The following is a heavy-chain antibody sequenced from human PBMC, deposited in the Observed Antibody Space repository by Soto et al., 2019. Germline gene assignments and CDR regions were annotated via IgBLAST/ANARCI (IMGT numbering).Heavy chain of an antibody. V-gene: IGHV3-23*01. D-gene: IGHD3-16*02. CDR3: AKDVLMITFGGVIAPFDY. Sequence: PGGSLRLSCTVSGFTFSIYAMTWVRQAPGKGLEWVAAISGSGDSTYYADSVKGRFTISRDNSKNTLYLHMNSLRAEDTAVYYCAKDVLMITFGGVIAPFDYWGQGTQVTVSS. J-gene: IGHJ4*02. CDR1: GFTFSIYA. CDR2: ISGSGDST.